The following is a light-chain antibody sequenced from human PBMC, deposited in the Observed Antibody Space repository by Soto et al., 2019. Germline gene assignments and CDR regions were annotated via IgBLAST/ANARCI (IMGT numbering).Light chain of an antibody. CDR3: SSYTSSSTPRVV. Sequence: QSALTQPASVSGSPGQSITISCTGTSSDVGGYNYVSWYQQHPGKAPKIMIYEVSNRPSWVSNRLSGSKSGNMASLTISGLQAEDEADYYCSSYTSSSTPRVVFGGGTKLTVL. J-gene: IGLJ2*01. V-gene: IGLV2-14*01. CDR2: EVS. CDR1: SSDVGGYNY.